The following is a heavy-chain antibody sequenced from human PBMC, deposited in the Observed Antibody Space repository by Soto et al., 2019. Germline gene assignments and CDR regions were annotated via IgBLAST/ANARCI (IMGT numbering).Heavy chain of an antibody. Sequence: PSETLSLTCTVSGGSISSYYWTWIRQPPGKGLEWIGFMYNSGSTHYNPSLKSRVTISLDTSKNQFSLNLRSVTAADTAVYYCASIGYHYGPGSYPLDYWGQGTLVTVSS. CDR1: GGSISSYY. CDR2: MYNSGST. V-gene: IGHV4-59*08. J-gene: IGHJ4*02. D-gene: IGHD3-10*01. CDR3: ASIGYHYGPGSYPLDY.